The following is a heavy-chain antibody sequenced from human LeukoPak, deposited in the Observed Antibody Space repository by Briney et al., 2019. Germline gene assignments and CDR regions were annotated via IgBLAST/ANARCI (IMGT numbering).Heavy chain of an antibody. J-gene: IGHJ4*02. V-gene: IGHV3-74*01. CDR2: INSDGSST. Sequence: GGSLRLSCAASGFTFDDYAMHWVRQAPGKGLVWVSRINSDGSSTTYADSVKGRFTISRDNAKNTLYLQMNSLRAEDTAVYYCARDPSSSGGGDYWGQGTLVTVSS. D-gene: IGHD6-19*01. CDR3: ARDPSSSGGGDY. CDR1: GFTFDDYA.